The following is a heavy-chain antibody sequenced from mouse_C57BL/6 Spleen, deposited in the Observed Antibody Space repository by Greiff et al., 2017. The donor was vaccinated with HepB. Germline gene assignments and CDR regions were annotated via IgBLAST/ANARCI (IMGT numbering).Heavy chain of an antibody. V-gene: IGHV1-50*01. CDR2: IDTSDSYT. J-gene: IGHJ1*03. CDR3: ARGGTTVGRYFDV. CDR1: GYTFTSYW. Sequence: VQLQQPGAELVKPGASVKLSCKASGYTFTSYWMQWVKQRPGQGLEWIGEIDTSDSYTNYNQKFKGKATLTVDTSSSTAYMQLRSLTAEDSAVYYCARGGTTVGRYFDVWGTGTTVTVSS. D-gene: IGHD1-1*01.